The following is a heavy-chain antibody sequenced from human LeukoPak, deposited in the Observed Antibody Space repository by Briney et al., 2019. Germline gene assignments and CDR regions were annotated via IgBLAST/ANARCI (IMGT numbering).Heavy chain of an antibody. J-gene: IGHJ6*03. V-gene: IGHV1-8*01. CDR1: GYTFTSYD. D-gene: IGHD6-13*01. Sequence: ASVKVSCKASGYTFTSYDINWVRQATGQGLEWMGWMNPNSGNTGYAQKFQGRVTMTRNTSISTAYMELSSLRSEDTAVYYCARTSSSWYSYCYYYMDVWGKGTTVTVSS. CDR3: ARTSSSWYSYCYYYMDV. CDR2: MNPNSGNT.